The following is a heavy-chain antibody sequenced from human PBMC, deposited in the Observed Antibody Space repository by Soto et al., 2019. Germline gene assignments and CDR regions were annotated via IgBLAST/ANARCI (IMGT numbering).Heavy chain of an antibody. J-gene: IGHJ5*02. CDR1: GYTFINYY. CDR2: INPNSGGT. D-gene: IGHD6-6*01. V-gene: IGHV1-2*02. Sequence: GASVKVSCKASGYTFINYYMHWVRQDPGQGLEWMGWINPNSGGTNLAQKFQGRVTMTRDTSISTAYMELTRLTSDDTAVYYCARGRGSSSNNFFDPWGQGTLVTVSS. CDR3: ARGRGSSSNNFFDP.